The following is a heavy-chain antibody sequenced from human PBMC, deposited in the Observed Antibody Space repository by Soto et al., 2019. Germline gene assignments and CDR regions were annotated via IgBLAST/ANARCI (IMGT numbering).Heavy chain of an antibody. D-gene: IGHD3-9*01. V-gene: IGHV1-3*01. CDR3: ARAGNYDIHPALFDY. Sequence: ASVKVSCKASGYTFTSYAMHWVRQAPGQRLEWMGWINAGNGNTKYSQKFQGRVTITRDTSASTAYMELSSLRSEDTAVYYCARAGNYDIHPALFDYGGQGTLVAVAS. CDR1: GYTFTSYA. J-gene: IGHJ4*02. CDR2: INAGNGNT.